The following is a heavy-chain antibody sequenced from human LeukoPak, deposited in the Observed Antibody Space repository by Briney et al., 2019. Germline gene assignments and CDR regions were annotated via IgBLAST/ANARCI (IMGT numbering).Heavy chain of an antibody. CDR1: GFTFSSYA. J-gene: IGHJ6*02. Sequence: GGSLRLSCAASGFTFSSYAMSWVRQAPGKGLEWVSAISGSGGSTYYADSVKGRFTISRDNSKNTLYLQMNTLRAEDTAVYYCAKVAGFRYYYGMDVWGQGTTVTVSS. CDR3: AKVAGFRYYYGMDV. V-gene: IGHV3-23*01. D-gene: IGHD6-19*01. CDR2: ISGSGGST.